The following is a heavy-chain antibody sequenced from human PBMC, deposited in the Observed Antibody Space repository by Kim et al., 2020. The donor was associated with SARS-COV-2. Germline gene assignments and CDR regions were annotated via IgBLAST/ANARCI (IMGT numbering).Heavy chain of an antibody. V-gene: IGHV3-9*01. Sequence: GGSLRLSCAASGFTFGEYAMHWVRQVPGKGLEWVSGITWNSDVIGYADSVTGRFTVSRDNATNSLYLQMNSHSAEDTAFYYCAKAKSGSSRNRFDSWGQG. CDR3: AKAKSGSSRNRFDS. CDR2: ITWNSDVI. D-gene: IGHD1-26*01. CDR1: GFTFGEYA. J-gene: IGHJ4*02.